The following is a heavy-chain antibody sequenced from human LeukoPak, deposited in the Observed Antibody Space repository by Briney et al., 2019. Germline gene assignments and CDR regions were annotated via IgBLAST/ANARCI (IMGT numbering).Heavy chain of an antibody. V-gene: IGHV4-39*07. J-gene: IGHJ6*02. Sequence: SETLSLTCTVSGGSISSSSYSWGWIRQPPGKGLEWIGSIYYSGSTNYNPSLKSRVTISVDTSKNQFSLKLSSVTAADTAVYYCARGGPYYYGSGSYEYYYYGMDVWGQGTTVTVSS. CDR1: GGSISSSSYS. CDR2: IYYSGST. CDR3: ARGGPYYYGSGSYEYYYYGMDV. D-gene: IGHD3-10*01.